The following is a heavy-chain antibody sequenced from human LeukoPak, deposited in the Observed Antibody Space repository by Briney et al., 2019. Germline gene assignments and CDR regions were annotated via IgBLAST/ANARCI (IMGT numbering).Heavy chain of an antibody. D-gene: IGHD3-10*01. CDR1: GGSISSYY. CDR2: IYYSGST. J-gene: IGHJ4*02. V-gene: IGHV4-59*08. Sequence: PSETLSLTCTVSGGSISSYYWSWIRQPPGKGLEWIGYIYYSGSTNYNPSLKSRVTISVDTSKNQFSLKLSSVTAADTAVYYCARHRFGEFTTFDYWGQGTLVTVSS. CDR3: ARHRFGEFTTFDY.